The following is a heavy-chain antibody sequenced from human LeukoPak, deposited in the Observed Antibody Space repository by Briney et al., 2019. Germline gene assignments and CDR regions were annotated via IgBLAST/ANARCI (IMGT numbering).Heavy chain of an antibody. D-gene: IGHD3-16*01. CDR1: GFTFSDYY. CDR2: ISSSSSYT. Sequence: PGGSLRLSCAASGFTFSDYYMSWIRQAPGKGLEWVSYISSSSSYTNYADSVKGRFTISRDNAKNSLYLQMNSLRAEDTAVYYCARDALKAYPDYWGQGTLVTVSS. V-gene: IGHV3-11*06. CDR3: ARDALKAYPDY. J-gene: IGHJ4*02.